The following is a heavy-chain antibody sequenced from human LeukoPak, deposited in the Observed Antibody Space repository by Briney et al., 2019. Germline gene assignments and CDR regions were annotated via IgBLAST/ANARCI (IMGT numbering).Heavy chain of an antibody. D-gene: IGHD2-15*01. CDR1: GGTFSSYA. CDR3: ARDGRPKLGYCSGGSCLGLDWFDP. V-gene: IGHV1-69*05. Sequence: SVKASCKASGGTFSSYAISWVRQAPGQGLEWMGGIIPIFGTANYAQKFQGRVTITTDESTSTAYMELSSLRSEDTAVYYCARDGRPKLGYCSGGSCLGLDWFDPWGQGTLVTVSS. J-gene: IGHJ5*02. CDR2: IIPIFGTA.